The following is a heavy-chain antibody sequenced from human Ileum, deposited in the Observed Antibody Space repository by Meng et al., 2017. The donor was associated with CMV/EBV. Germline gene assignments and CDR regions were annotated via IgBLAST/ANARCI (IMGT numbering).Heavy chain of an antibody. V-gene: IGHV1-8*01. CDR1: GYTFTSLD. D-gene: IGHD6-13*01. CDR3: ARGVAAGFDH. J-gene: IGHJ4*02. Sequence: SCKTPGYTFTSLDINWVRQAAGQGFEWIGWMNPNSGQTDFAQKFQGRVTMTRSTSISTAYMELSNLRSDDTAVYYCARGVAAGFDHWGQGTLVTVSS. CDR2: MNPNSGQT.